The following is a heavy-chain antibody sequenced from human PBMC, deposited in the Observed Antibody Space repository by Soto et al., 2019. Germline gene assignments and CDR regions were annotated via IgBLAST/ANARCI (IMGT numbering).Heavy chain of an antibody. CDR3: AREEDNGSLYF. J-gene: IGHJ4*02. CDR2: VNPSNGVT. V-gene: IGHV1-2*02. D-gene: IGHD1-26*01. Sequence: QVQLVQSGTEVKRPGTSVKVFCKAIGYSFSGHYIHWVRQAPGQGLEWMGWVNPSNGVTNVAQRFQGRVTMTRHTSINTAYMEVSGLTSDDSAVFYCAREEDNGSLYFWGQGTLVTVSA. CDR1: GYSFSGHY.